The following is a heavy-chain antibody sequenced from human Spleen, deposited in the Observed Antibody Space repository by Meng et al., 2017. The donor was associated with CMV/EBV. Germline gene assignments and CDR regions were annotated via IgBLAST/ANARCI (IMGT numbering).Heavy chain of an antibody. CDR1: GYSFSNYA. CDR3: ASLFSPAEGGPFYYNQYGMDV. CDR2: ISAHNGNT. J-gene: IGHJ6*02. D-gene: IGHD1-14*01. V-gene: IGHV1-18*01. Sequence: ASVKVSCKASGYSFSNYAISWVRQAPGQGLEWMGWISAHNGNTNYAEKVQGRVTMTTDTSTSTVYMELRSLRSDDTAVYYCASLFSPAEGGPFYYNQYGMDVWGQGTTVTVSS.